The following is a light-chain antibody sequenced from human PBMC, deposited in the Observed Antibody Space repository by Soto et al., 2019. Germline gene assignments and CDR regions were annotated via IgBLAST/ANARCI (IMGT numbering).Light chain of an antibody. CDR2: VVS. CDR1: SSDVGGYNY. Sequence: QSALTQPASVSGSSGQSKTISRTGISSDVGGYNYVSWYQQHPGKAHKLMIYVVSNRSSGVSNRFSGSKSGNTASLNISGFQAEDDAEYYCSSYTSSRTSLVFGTGTKVTVL. J-gene: IGLJ1*01. CDR3: SSYTSSRTSLV. V-gene: IGLV2-14*01.